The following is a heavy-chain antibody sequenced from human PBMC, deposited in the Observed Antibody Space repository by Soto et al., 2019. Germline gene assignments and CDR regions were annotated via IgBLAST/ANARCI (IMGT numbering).Heavy chain of an antibody. J-gene: IGHJ4*02. D-gene: IGHD2-8*01. CDR2: ISTYNGDT. V-gene: IGHV1-18*01. Sequence: QVHLVQSGAEVKKPGASVKVSCKTSGYTFTTFGISWARQAPGQALEWMGWISTYNGDTNSAQKFQGKDTMTTDSSTSTAYMELRSLRTDDTAVYYCAREYCTNGVCYMVDYWGQGTLVTVSS. CDR3: AREYCTNGVCYMVDY. CDR1: GYTFTTFG.